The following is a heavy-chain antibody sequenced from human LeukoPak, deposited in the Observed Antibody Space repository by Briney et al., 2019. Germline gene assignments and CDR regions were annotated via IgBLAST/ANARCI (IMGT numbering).Heavy chain of an antibody. V-gene: IGHV3-21*01. CDR3: ARGNYNYPYYYYMDV. CDR2: ISSSSSYI. D-gene: IGHD5-24*01. Sequence: TGGSLRLSCAASGFTFSSYSMNWVRQAPGKGLEWVSSISSSSSYIYYADSVKGRFTISRDDAKNSLYLQMNSLRAEDTAVYYCARGNYNYPYYYYMDVWGKGTTVTVSS. J-gene: IGHJ6*03. CDR1: GFTFSSYS.